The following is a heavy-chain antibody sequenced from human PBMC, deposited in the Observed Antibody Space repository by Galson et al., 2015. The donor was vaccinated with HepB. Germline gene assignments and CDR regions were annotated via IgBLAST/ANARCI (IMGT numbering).Heavy chain of an antibody. CDR3: ARDSGIAVAGTSAY. V-gene: IGHV1-46*01. CDR2: INPSSGNT. D-gene: IGHD6-19*01. CDR1: GYTFTSYD. Sequence: SVKVSCKASGYTFTSYDMHWVRQAPGQGLEWLGIINPSSGNTSYAQKFQGRVTMTRDTSTSTDYMELSSLRSDDTAMYYCARDSGIAVAGTSAYWGPGSLVTVSS. J-gene: IGHJ4*02.